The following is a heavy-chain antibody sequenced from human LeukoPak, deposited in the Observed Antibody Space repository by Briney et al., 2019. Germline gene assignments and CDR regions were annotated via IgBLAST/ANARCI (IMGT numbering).Heavy chain of an antibody. Sequence: SETLSLTCTVSGGSISSGGYYWSWIRQHPGKGLEWIGYIYYSGSTYYNPSLKSRVTISVDTSKNQFSLKLSSMTAADTAVYYCARGFFGGPFDYWGQGTLVTVSS. CDR1: GGSISSGGYY. CDR3: ARGFFGGPFDY. J-gene: IGHJ4*02. D-gene: IGHD3-3*01. V-gene: IGHV4-31*03. CDR2: IYYSGST.